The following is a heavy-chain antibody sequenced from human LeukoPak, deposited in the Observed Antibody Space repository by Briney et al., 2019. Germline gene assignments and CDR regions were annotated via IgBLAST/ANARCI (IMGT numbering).Heavy chain of an antibody. J-gene: IGHJ5*02. CDR1: GFTFSSYA. D-gene: IGHD6-13*01. Sequence: GGSLRLSCAASGFTFSSYAMSWVRQAPGKGLERVSAISGSGGSTYYADSVKGRFTISRDNSKNTLYLQMNSLRAEDTAVYYCAKDLRRVAAAGTGWFDPWGQGTLVTVSS. CDR2: ISGSGGST. V-gene: IGHV3-23*01. CDR3: AKDLRRVAAAGTGWFDP.